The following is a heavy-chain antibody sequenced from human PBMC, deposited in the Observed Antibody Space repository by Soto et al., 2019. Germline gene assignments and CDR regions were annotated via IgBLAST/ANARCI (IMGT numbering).Heavy chain of an antibody. CDR3: AADRRNDFWSGVTKLYYYYGMDV. V-gene: IGHV1-58*01. J-gene: IGHJ6*02. D-gene: IGHD3-3*01. Sequence: SVKLSCNAFGFPFISSAVHWVRQARGQRLEWIGWIVVGSGNTNYAQMFQERVTITRDMSTSTAYMELSSLRSEDTAVYYCAADRRNDFWSGVTKLYYYYGMDVWAQGTTVTVSS. CDR1: GFPFISSA. CDR2: IVVGSGNT.